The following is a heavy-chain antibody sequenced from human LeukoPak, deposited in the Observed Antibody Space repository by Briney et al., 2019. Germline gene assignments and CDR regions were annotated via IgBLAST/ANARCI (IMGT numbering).Heavy chain of an antibody. Sequence: ASVKVSRTASAYIFTGYYKLWVRHAPGQGLEAMGSSTPNGARTNYAQKFQGRVTMTRDTSISTAYMELSRLRSDDTAVYYCARDQGYCSSTSCSFDYWGQGTLVTVSS. CDR3: ARDQGYCSSTSCSFDY. CDR1: AYIFTGYY. CDR2: STPNGART. D-gene: IGHD2-2*01. V-gene: IGHV1-2*02. J-gene: IGHJ4*02.